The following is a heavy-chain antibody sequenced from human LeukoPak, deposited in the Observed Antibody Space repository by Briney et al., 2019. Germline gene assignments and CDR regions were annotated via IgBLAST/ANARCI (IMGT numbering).Heavy chain of an antibody. CDR1: GGTFSIYA. V-gene: IGHV1-69*13. D-gene: IGHD3-22*01. J-gene: IGHJ4*02. CDR3: ARGGQRGDYYDSSGYLTY. CDR2: IIPIFGTA. Sequence: SVTVSCKASGGTFSIYAISWVRQAPGQGLEWMGGIIPIFGTANYAQKFQGRVTITADESTSTAYMELSSLRSEDTAVYYCARGGQRGDYYDSSGYLTYWGQGTLVTVSS.